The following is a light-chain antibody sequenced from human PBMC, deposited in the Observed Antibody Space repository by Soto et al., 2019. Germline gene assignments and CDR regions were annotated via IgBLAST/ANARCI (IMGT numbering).Light chain of an antibody. CDR3: CSYAGSLYV. J-gene: IGLJ1*01. CDR1: SSDGGGYNY. Sequence: LTQRRSVSGSPGQSVTISCTXTSSDGGGYNYVSWYQQHPGRAPKLVICDVTKRPSGVPDRFSGSKSGNTASLTISGLQAEDEADYFCCSYAGSLYVFGTGTKVT. V-gene: IGLV2-11*01. CDR2: DVT.